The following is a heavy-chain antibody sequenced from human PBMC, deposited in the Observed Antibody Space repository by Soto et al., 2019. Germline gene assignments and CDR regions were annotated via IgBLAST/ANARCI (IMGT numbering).Heavy chain of an antibody. V-gene: IGHV3-30-3*01. CDR1: GFTFSSYA. CDR3: AREPSSYGMYYYYYYGMDV. J-gene: IGHJ6*02. D-gene: IGHD5-18*01. Sequence: PGGSLRLSCAASGFTFSSYAMHWVRQAPGKGLEWVAVISYDGSNKYYADSVKGRFTISSDNSKNTLYLQMNSLRAEDTAVYYCAREPSSYGMYYYYYYGMDVWGQGTTVTVSS. CDR2: ISYDGSNK.